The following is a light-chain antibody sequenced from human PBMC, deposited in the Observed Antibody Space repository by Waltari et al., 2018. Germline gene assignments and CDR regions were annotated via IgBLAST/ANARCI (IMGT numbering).Light chain of an antibody. J-gene: IGKJ5*01. CDR2: SAS. CDR1: QRIINN. CDR3: QQYDYWPPIT. Sequence: ILMTQSPATLSVSPGERATLSCRANQRIINNLAWYQQKPGQPPRLLIYSASTRAAGVPARFSGSGSGTEFTLTISSLQSEDIGLYYCQQYDYWPPITFGQGTRLEI. V-gene: IGKV3-15*01.